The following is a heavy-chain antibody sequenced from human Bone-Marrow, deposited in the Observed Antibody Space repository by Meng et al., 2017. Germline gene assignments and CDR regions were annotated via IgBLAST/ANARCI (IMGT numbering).Heavy chain of an antibody. J-gene: IGHJ5*02. CDR3: ARAEASGGPVNWFDP. V-gene: IGHV3-11*01. Sequence: GESLKISCAASGFTFSDYYMTWIRQAPGKGLEWVSYIRSSGDTKFCADSVKGRFTISRDNAKNSLYLQMNSLRGEDTAVYYCARAEASGGPVNWFDPWGQGTLVTVSS. CDR1: GFTFSDYY. CDR2: IRSSGDTK. D-gene: IGHD3-3*01.